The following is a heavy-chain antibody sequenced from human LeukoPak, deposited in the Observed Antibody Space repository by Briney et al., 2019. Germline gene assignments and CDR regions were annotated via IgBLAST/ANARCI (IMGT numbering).Heavy chain of an antibody. V-gene: IGHV4-30-2*01. CDR3: ASSSDSSSWYNAFDI. CDR2: IYHSGST. CDR1: GGSISSGGYY. Sequence: PSEILSLTCTVSGGSISSGGYYWSWIRQPPGKGLEWIGYIYHSGSTYYNPSLKSRVTISVDRSRNQFSLKLSSVTAADTAVYYCASSSDSSSWYNAFDIWGQGTMVTVSS. J-gene: IGHJ3*02. D-gene: IGHD6-13*01.